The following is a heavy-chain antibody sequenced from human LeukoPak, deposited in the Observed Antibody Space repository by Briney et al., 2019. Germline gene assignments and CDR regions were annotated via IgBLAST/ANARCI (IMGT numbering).Heavy chain of an antibody. Sequence: PSETLSLTCAVYGGSFSGYYWSWIRQPPGKGLEWIGSIYHSGSTYYNPSLKSRVTISVDTSKNQFSLKLSSVTAADTAVYYCARGAAGIAAAGNIDYWGQGTLVTVSS. J-gene: IGHJ4*02. CDR2: IYHSGST. D-gene: IGHD6-13*01. V-gene: IGHV4-34*01. CDR3: ARGAAGIAAAGNIDY. CDR1: GGSFSGYY.